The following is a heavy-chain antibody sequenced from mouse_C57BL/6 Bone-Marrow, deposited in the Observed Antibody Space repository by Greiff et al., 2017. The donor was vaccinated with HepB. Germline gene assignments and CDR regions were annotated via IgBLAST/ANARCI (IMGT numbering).Heavy chain of an antibody. CDR1: GYTFTSYG. CDR2: IYPRSGNT. Sequence: VKLQESGAELARPGASVKLSCKASGYTFTSYGISWVKQRTGQGLEWIGEIYPRSGNTYYNEKFKGKATLTADKSSSTAYMELRSLTSEASAVYFCARDDLYYYGSSPYFDYWGQGTTLTVSS. V-gene: IGHV1-81*01. J-gene: IGHJ2*01. D-gene: IGHD1-1*01. CDR3: ARDDLYYYGSSPYFDY.